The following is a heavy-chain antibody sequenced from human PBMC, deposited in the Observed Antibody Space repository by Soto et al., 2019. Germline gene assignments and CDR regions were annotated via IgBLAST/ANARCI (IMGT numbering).Heavy chain of an antibody. D-gene: IGHD3-9*01. Sequence: SETLSLTCAVSGDSISVDYWWTWVRQAPGKGLEWIGEIHHTAGSNYNPSFKSRVTMSVDKSKNEFSLNLRYVTDADTAIYYCARGGPYFDILTGPKGMDHWGHGALVTVSS. V-gene: IGHV4-4*02. CDR1: GDSISVDYW. CDR3: ARGGPYFDILTGPKGMDH. CDR2: IHHTAGS. J-gene: IGHJ4*01.